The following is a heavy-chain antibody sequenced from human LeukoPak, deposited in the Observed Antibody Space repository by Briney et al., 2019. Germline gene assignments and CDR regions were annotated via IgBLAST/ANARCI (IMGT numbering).Heavy chain of an antibody. D-gene: IGHD6-19*01. J-gene: IGHJ4*02. CDR1: GFTFSSYA. CDR3: AKSSSGWPFDY. CDR2: ISGSSSGT. V-gene: IGHV3-23*01. Sequence: PGGSLRLSCAASGFTFSSYAMSWVRQAPGKGLEWVSAISGSSSGTYYADSVKGRFTISRDNSKNTLYLQMNSLRAEDTALYYCAKSSSGWPFDYWGQGTLVTVSS.